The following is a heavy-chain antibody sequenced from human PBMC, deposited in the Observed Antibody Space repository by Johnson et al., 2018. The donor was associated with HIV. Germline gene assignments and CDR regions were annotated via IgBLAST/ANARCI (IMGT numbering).Heavy chain of an antibody. J-gene: IGHJ3*02. Sequence: VQLVESGGGLVQPGRSLRLSCAASGFTFDDYAMHWVRQAPGKGLEWVSGISWNSGSIGYADSVKGRFTISRDNAKNSLYLQMNSLRAEDTALYYCAKDKDAFDIWGQGTMVTVSS. V-gene: IGHV3-9*01. CDR2: ISWNSGSI. CDR1: GFTFDDYA. CDR3: AKDKDAFDI.